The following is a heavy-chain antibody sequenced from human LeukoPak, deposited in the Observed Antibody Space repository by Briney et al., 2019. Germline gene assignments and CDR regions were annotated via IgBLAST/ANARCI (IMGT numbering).Heavy chain of an antibody. V-gene: IGHV1-18*01. D-gene: IGHD3-22*01. CDR3: ASLKNSYDSSGYLVTDAFDI. J-gene: IGHJ3*02. CDR2: ISAYNGNT. Sequence: ASVKVFCTASGYTFTSNGISWVRQAPGQGLEWMGWISAYNGNTNYEQKLQGRVTMTTDTSTSTAYMELRSLRSDDTAVYYCASLKNSYDSSGYLVTDAFDIWGQGTMVTVSS. CDR1: GYTFTSNG.